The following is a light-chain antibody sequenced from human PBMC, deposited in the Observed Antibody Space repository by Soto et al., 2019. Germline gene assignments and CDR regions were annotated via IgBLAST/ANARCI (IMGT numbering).Light chain of an antibody. CDR2: GAS. J-gene: IGKJ4*01. CDR1: QSVSSSY. CDR3: QQYGSSPLT. Sequence: EIMLTQSPGTLSLSPGERATLSCRASQSVSSSYLAWYQQKPGQAPRVLIYGASSRATGIPDRFSGSGSGTDFTLTISRLEPEDFAVYYCQQYGSSPLTFGGGTKVDIK. V-gene: IGKV3-20*01.